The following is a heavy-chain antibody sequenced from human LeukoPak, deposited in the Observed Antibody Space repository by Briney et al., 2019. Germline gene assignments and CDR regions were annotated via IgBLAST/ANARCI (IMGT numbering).Heavy chain of an antibody. D-gene: IGHD3-10*01. Sequence: SETLSLTCTVSGGSISSYYWSWIRQPPGKGLEWIGYIYYSGSTNYNPSLKSRVIISIDTSKNQFSLKLSSVTAADTAVYYCARHTGSGSSYPLGYWGQGTLVTVSS. CDR1: GGSISSYY. J-gene: IGHJ4*02. V-gene: IGHV4-59*08. CDR2: IYYSGST. CDR3: ARHTGSGSSYPLGY.